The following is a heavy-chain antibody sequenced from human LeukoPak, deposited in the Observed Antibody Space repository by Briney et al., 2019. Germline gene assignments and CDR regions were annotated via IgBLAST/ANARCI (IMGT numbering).Heavy chain of an antibody. J-gene: IGHJ4*02. CDR2: IYYSGGT. CDR3: ARLWDSSSSLDY. Sequence: SETLSLTCTVSGGSISSYYWTWIRQPPGRGLGLEWIGYIYYSGGTNYNPSLKSRVTISIDTSKNQVSLKLSSVTAADTAVYYCARLWDSSSSLDYWGQGTLVTVSS. V-gene: IGHV4-59*08. CDR1: GGSISSYY. D-gene: IGHD6-6*01.